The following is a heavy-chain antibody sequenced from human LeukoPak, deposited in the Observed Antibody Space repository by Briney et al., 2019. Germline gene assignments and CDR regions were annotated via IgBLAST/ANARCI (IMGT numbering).Heavy chain of an antibody. J-gene: IGHJ4*02. D-gene: IGHD6-19*01. V-gene: IGHV3-48*03. CDR3: ATLWDPVAGTTQPLL. CDR2: ISGSGSTI. CDR1: GFTFSSYE. Sequence: GGFLRLSCAGSGFTFSSYEMNWVRQAPGKGLEWASYISGSGSTIYYGDSLKGRFTISRDNANNSLYLQMNSLRVEDTAVYYCATLWDPVAGTTQPLLWGQGTLVTVSS.